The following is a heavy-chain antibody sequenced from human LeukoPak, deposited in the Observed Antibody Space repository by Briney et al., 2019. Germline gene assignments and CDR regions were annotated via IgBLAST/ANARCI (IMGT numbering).Heavy chain of an antibody. V-gene: IGHV1-69*04. CDR3: ATGQRDYGDPDY. CDR1: GGTFSSYA. J-gene: IGHJ4*02. D-gene: IGHD4-17*01. Sequence: GASVKVSCKASGGTFSSYAISWVRQAPGQGLEWMGRIIPILGIANYAQKFQGRVTITADKSTSTAYMELSSLRSEDTAVYYCATGQRDYGDPDYWGQGTLVTVSS. CDR2: IIPILGIA.